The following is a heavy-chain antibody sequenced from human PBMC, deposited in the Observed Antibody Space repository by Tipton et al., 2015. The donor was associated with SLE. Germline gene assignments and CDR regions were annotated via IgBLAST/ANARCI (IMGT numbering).Heavy chain of an antibody. CDR2: INGNSGDT. Sequence: QVQLVQSGAEVKKPGASVRVSCKASGFSVTGYYMHWVRQAPGQGLEWMGWINGNSGDTKYAQRFQGRVTMTRDTSINTAYMDLYRLTSADTAVYYCARVSRDILTGYSYFDSWGQGTLVIVSS. CDR1: GFSVTGYY. J-gene: IGHJ4*02. D-gene: IGHD3-9*01. V-gene: IGHV1-2*02. CDR3: ARVSRDILTGYSYFDS.